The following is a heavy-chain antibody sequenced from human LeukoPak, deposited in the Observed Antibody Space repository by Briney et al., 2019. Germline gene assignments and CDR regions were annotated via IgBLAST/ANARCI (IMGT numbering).Heavy chain of an antibody. V-gene: IGHV5-51*01. CDR1: GYSFTSYW. J-gene: IGHJ3*02. D-gene: IGHD3-22*01. CDR3: ASHPRGYYDVGAFDI. CDR2: IYPGDSDT. Sequence: GESLKISCKGSGYSFTSYWIGWVRQMPGKGPEWMGIIYPGDSDTRYSPSFQGQVTISADKSISTAYLQWSSLKASDTAMYYCASHPRGYYDVGAFDIWGQGTMVTVSS.